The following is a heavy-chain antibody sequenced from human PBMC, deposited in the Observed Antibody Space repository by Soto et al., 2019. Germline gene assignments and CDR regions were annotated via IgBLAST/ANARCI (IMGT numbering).Heavy chain of an antibody. J-gene: IGHJ4*02. D-gene: IGHD2-15*01. V-gene: IGHV3-33*01. Sequence: QVQLVESGGGVVRPGRSLRLSCVGSGFTFSAHGMQWVRQAPGKPLEWVAGIDYDGTRQSYEDSVEGRFTMSRDDSQKTLLLQMISLKYEATALYDRATDNGPTPRCFGNWGRGTLVIVSS. CDR3: ATDNGPTPRCFGN. CDR1: GFTFSAHG. CDR2: IDYDGTRQ.